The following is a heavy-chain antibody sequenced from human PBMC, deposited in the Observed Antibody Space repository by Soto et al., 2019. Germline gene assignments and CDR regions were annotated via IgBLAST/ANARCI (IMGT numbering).Heavy chain of an antibody. CDR1: GFTFSRYW. Sequence: EVQLVESGGGLVLPGGSLRLYCAASGFTFSRYWMHWVRQAPGKGLVWVSRISSYGSETHYADSVKGRFTISRDNAKNTLYLQMKSLRADDTAVYYCASNYAYAEGYYWYGIDVWGQGTTVTVSS. D-gene: IGHD3-16*01. J-gene: IGHJ6*02. CDR3: ASNYAYAEGYYWYGIDV. V-gene: IGHV3-74*01. CDR2: ISSYGSET.